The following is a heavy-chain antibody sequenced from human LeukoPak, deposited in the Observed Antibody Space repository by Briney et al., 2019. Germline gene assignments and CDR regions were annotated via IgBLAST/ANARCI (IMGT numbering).Heavy chain of an antibody. CDR2: IKQDGSEK. CDR1: GFTFSSYW. D-gene: IGHD3-22*01. V-gene: IGHV3-7*01. CDR3: ARDYYDSSGYYVSYYYYGMDV. J-gene: IGHJ6*02. Sequence: PGGSLGLSCAASGFTFSSYWMSWVRQAPGKGLEWVANIKQDGSEKYYVDSVKGRFTISRDNAKNSLYLQMNSLRAEDTAVYYCARDYYDSSGYYVSYYYYGMDVWGQGTTVTVSS.